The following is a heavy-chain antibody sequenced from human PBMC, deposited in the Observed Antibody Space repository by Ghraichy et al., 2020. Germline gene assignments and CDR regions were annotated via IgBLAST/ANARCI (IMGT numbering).Heavy chain of an antibody. J-gene: IGHJ6*02. Sequence: ASVKVSCKASGYTFTTYGISWVRQAPGQGLEWMGWISTSNGNTKYAQKFQGRVTMTTDTSTSTAYMEVRSLRSDDTAVYYCARAMGATYHYGMDVWGQGTTVTVSS. CDR3: ARAMGATYHYGMDV. CDR2: ISTSNGNT. D-gene: IGHD1-26*01. CDR1: GYTFTTYG. V-gene: IGHV1-18*04.